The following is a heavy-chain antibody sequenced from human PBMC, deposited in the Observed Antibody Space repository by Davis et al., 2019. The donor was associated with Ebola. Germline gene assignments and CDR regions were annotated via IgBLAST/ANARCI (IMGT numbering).Heavy chain of an antibody. CDR2: INPNSGGT. D-gene: IGHD2-8*01. CDR3: ARPNCDAGSSCYYYGLYV. V-gene: IGHV1-2*02. Sequence: ASVKVSCKASGYTFTGYYMHWVRQAPGQGLEWMGWINPNSGGTNYAQKFRGRVTMTTDTSTSTAYMELRSLRSDDTAVYYCARPNCDAGSSCYYYGLYVWGQGTTVTVSS. CDR1: GYTFTGYY. J-gene: IGHJ6*02.